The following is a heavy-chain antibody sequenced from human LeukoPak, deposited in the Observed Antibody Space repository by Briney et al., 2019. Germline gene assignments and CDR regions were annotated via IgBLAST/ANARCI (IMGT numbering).Heavy chain of an antibody. D-gene: IGHD3-22*01. CDR1: GYTFSGYY. CDR3: ARALRYDDSSGYYAY. J-gene: IGHJ4*02. CDR2: INYNSGAT. Sequence: GASVKVSCKGSGYTFSGYYMHWVRQAPGQGLEWMGWINYNSGATNYSQALQGRVTMTRDTSITIFYMELSSLRSDDTAVYYCARALRYDDSSGYYAYWGQGTPVTVSS. V-gene: IGHV1-2*02.